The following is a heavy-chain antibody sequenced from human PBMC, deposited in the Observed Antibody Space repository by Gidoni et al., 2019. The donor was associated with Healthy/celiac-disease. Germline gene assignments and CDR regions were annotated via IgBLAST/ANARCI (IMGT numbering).Heavy chain of an antibody. CDR3: ARHRYYDSSGYVSPDAFDI. CDR1: GYSFTSYW. V-gene: IGHV5-51*01. CDR2: IYPCDSDT. Sequence: EVQLVQSGAEVKKPGESLKISCKGSGYSFTSYWTGWVRQMPGQGLEWMGIIYPCDSDTRYSPSFQGQVTSSADKSISTAYLQLSSLKASDTAMYYCARHRYYDSSGYVSPDAFDIWGQGTMVTVSS. D-gene: IGHD3-22*01. J-gene: IGHJ3*02.